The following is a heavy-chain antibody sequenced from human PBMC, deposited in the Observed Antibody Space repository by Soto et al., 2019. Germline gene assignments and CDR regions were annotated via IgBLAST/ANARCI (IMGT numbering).Heavy chain of an antibody. CDR3: AKGPHTNVGWPYYFES. D-gene: IGHD6-19*01. CDR1: GFSLANYP. CDR2: SSPRGDTI. V-gene: IGHV3-48*02. Sequence: GVLKLSCVASGFSLANYPMNWVRQTPGKGLEWISYSSPRGDTIYYADSVEGRFTISRDNARNSLSLHMSSLRDEDSALYYCAKGPHTNVGWPYYFESWGQGVPVTVPS. J-gene: IGHJ4*02.